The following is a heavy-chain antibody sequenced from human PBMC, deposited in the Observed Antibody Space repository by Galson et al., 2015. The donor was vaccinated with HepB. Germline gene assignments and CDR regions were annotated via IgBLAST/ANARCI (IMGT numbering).Heavy chain of an antibody. CDR3: TKVSGLAGATGAFDY. CDR1: GFRFSNYD. V-gene: IGHV3-30*02. Sequence: SLRLSCATSGFRFSNYDMHWVRQAPGKGLEWVAFIRYAGNTKYYLDSVKGRFTISRDNSKSTVYLQMNSLRPDDTAIYHCTKVSGLAGATGAFDYWGQGALVTVSS. CDR2: IRYAGNTK. D-gene: IGHD1-26*01. J-gene: IGHJ4*02.